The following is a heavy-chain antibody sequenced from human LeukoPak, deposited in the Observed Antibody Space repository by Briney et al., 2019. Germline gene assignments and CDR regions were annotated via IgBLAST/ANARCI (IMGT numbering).Heavy chain of an antibody. D-gene: IGHD6-19*01. CDR1: GGSISRYY. Sequence: SSETLSLTCTISGGSISRYYWSWIRKPPGKGLEWIGYIYYSGSTNYNPSLKSRVTISVDTSKNQFSLKLSSVTAADTAVYYCAREVVVAVAGTVFSWFDPWGQGTLVTLSS. J-gene: IGHJ5*02. CDR3: AREVVVAVAGTVFSWFDP. CDR2: IYYSGST. V-gene: IGHV4-59*01.